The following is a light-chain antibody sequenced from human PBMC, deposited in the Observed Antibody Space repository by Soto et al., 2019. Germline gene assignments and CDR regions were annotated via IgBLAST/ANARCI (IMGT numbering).Light chain of an antibody. CDR1: SSNIGNNY. Sequence: QSVLTQPPSVSAAPGQKVTISCSGSSSNIGNNYVSWYQQLPGTAPKLLIYDNNKRPSGIPDRFSGSKSGTSATLGITGLQTGDEDDYYCGTWDSSLCAYVFGTGTKLTVL. CDR2: DNN. CDR3: GTWDSSLCAYV. J-gene: IGLJ1*01. V-gene: IGLV1-51*01.